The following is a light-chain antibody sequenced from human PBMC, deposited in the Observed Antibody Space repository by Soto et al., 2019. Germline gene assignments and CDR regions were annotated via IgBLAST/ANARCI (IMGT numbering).Light chain of an antibody. J-gene: IGLJ1*01. CDR2: EVS. Sequence: QSALTQPVSVSGSPGQSITISCSGTSSDVGGYKYVSWYQQHPGKAPKLMIYEVSYRPSGVSNRFSGSKSGNTASLTISGLQAEDEADYYCSPYTSTNTLVFGTGTK. CDR3: SPYTSTNTLV. V-gene: IGLV2-14*01. CDR1: SSDVGGYKY.